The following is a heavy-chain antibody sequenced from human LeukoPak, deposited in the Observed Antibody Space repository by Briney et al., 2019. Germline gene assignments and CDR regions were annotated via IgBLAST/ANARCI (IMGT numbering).Heavy chain of an antibody. CDR1: GGSISSYY. J-gene: IGHJ3*02. CDR3: ARRVSMVRGVIIRIRTFDI. CDR2: IYYSGST. V-gene: IGHV4-39*01. D-gene: IGHD3-10*01. Sequence: PSETLSLTCTVSGGSISSYYWGWIRQPPGKGLEWIGTIYYSGSTYYNPSLKSRVTISVDSSKNQFFLKLSSVTAADTAVYYCARRVSMVRGVIIRIRTFDIWGQGTMVTVSS.